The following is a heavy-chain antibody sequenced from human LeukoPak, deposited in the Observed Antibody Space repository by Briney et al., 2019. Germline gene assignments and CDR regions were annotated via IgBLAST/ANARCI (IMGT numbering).Heavy chain of an antibody. D-gene: IGHD2-15*01. CDR3: ARAAYCSGGSCYYNYYDMDV. V-gene: IGHV4-34*01. J-gene: IGHJ6*04. CDR2: INHSGST. Sequence: PSETLSLTCAVYGGSFSGYYWSWIRQPPGKGLEWIGEINHSGSTNYYPSLKSRVTISVDTSKNQFSLKLSSVTAADTAVYYCARAAYCSGGSCYYNYYDMDVWGKVTTVTVSS. CDR1: GGSFSGYY.